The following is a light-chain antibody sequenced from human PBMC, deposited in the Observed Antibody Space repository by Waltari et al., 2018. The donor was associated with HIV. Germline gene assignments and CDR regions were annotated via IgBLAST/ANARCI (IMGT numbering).Light chain of an antibody. CDR3: QSTDSSITYVV. Sequence: SYELTQPPSVSVSPGQTARITCSGDALAKQYSYWYQQKPGQAPLLLIYKDTERPSGIPERFSGSSAGTTVTLTISGVQAEDEADYYCQSTDSSITYVVFCGRTKLTVL. V-gene: IGLV3-25*03. J-gene: IGLJ3*02. CDR1: ALAKQY. CDR2: KDT.